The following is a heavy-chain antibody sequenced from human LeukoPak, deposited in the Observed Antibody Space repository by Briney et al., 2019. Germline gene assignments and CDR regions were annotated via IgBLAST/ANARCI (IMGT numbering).Heavy chain of an antibody. CDR2: INHSESA. CDR1: GGSISSYY. J-gene: IGHJ4*02. D-gene: IGHD2-15*01. CDR3: ARRYCSGGSCYSYYFDY. V-gene: IGHV4-34*01. Sequence: SETLSLTCTVSGGSISSYYWSWIRQSPGKGLEWIGEINHSESANYNPPLTSRATISVDTSKNQFSLKLSSVTAADTAVYYCARRYCSGGSCYSYYFDYWGQGTLFTVSS.